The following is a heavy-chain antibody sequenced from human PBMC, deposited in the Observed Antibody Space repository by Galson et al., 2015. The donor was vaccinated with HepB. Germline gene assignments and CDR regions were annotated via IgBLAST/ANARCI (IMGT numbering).Heavy chain of an antibody. D-gene: IGHD4-17*01. V-gene: IGHV4-31*03. CDR3: ARDRGAYGTDS. J-gene: IGHJ5*01. Sequence: QVQLQESGPGLVRPSETLSLTCSVSGDSSSSGGYYWSWTRQHPGKGLEWIGYIYYIGGTYYNPSLKSRVTISLDTSKNQFSLKLSSVTAADTAVYYCARDRGAYGTDSWGQGTLVTVSS. CDR2: IYYIGGT. CDR1: GDSSSSGGYY.